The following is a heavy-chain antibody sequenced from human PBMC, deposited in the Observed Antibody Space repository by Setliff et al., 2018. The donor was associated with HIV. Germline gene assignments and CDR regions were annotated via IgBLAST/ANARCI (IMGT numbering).Heavy chain of an antibody. V-gene: IGHV4-39*07. CDR1: GGSISSGGYY. CDR3: ARDVMEWFGNYFDN. Sequence: SETLSLTCTVSGGSISSGGYYWGWIRQPPGKGLEWIGNIYYTGSTNYNPSLKSRVTISVDTSKNQFSLKLTSVTAADTALYYCARDVMEWFGNYFDNWGQGALVTVSS. J-gene: IGHJ4*02. D-gene: IGHD3-3*01. CDR2: IYYTGST.